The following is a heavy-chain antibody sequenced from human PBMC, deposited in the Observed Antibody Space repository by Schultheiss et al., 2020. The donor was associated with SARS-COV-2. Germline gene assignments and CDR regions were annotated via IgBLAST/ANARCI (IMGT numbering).Heavy chain of an antibody. CDR2: IYYSGST. Sequence: SETLSLTCTVSGGSISSGEYYWSWIRQPPGKGLEWIGYIYYSGSTYYNPSLKSRVTISVDKSKNQFSLKLSSVTAADTAVYYCARDRGVVPAATYYYGMDVWGQGTTVTVSS. CDR1: GGSISSGEYY. CDR3: ARDRGVVPAATYYYGMDV. D-gene: IGHD2-2*01. J-gene: IGHJ6*02. V-gene: IGHV4-30-4*01.